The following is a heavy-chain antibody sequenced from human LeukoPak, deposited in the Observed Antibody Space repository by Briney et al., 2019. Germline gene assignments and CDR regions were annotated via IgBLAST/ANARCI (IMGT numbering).Heavy chain of an antibody. J-gene: IGHJ3*02. CDR3: ARDREYNGYDDAFDM. CDR1: GFTFNSYT. D-gene: IGHD5-12*01. CDR2: IGSSSTYI. V-gene: IGHV3-21*01. Sequence: GGSLRLSCAASGFTFNSYTMNWVRQAPGKGLEWVSCIGSSSTYIYYADSVKGRFTISRDNAKNSLYLQMNSLRDEDTAVYYCARDREYNGYDDAFDMWGQGTKVTVSS.